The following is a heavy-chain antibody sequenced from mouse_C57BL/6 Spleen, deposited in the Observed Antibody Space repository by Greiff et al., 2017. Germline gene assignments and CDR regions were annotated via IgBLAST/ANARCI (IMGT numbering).Heavy chain of an antibody. CDR2: INPYNGGT. D-gene: IGHD1-1*01. V-gene: IGHV1-19*01. J-gene: IGHJ3*01. Sequence: EVQLQESGPELVKPGASVKMSCKASGYTFTDYYMNWVKQSHGKSLEWIGVINPYNGGTSYNQKFKGKATLTVDKSSSTAYMELNSLTSEDSAVYYCARSYSGSSYGGFACWGQGTLVTVSA. CDR1: GYTFTDYY. CDR3: ARSYSGSSYGGFAC.